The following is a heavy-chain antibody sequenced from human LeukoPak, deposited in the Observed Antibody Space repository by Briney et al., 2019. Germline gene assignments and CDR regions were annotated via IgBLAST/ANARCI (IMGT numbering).Heavy chain of an antibody. CDR2: ASTDVGDQ. V-gene: IGHV3-30*03. Sequence: GRSLTLSCVASGFTFRNHGMHWVRQAPGKGLEWVAVASTDVGDQSYADSVRGRFIISRDNSKNTLSLQMNNLRPEDTALYYRAAFITTKLDHWGQGILVAVSS. J-gene: IGHJ5*02. CDR3: AAFITTKLDH. CDR1: GFTFRNHG. D-gene: IGHD3-10*01.